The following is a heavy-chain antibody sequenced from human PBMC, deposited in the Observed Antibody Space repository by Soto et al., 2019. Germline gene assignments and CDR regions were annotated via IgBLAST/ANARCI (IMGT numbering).Heavy chain of an antibody. Sequence: QVQLQESGPGLVKPSETLSLTCTVSGGPISHYSCSWIRQSAGKGLEWTGRVYPSGNIHYIPSLRSRVAISVDKSRNQFSLRVTSVTAADTALYCCVTEAGDNWTYEVYWGQGTPVTVSS. D-gene: IGHD1-7*01. CDR3: VTEAGDNWTYEVY. CDR2: VYPSGNI. V-gene: IGHV4-4*07. CDR1: GGPISHYS. J-gene: IGHJ4*02.